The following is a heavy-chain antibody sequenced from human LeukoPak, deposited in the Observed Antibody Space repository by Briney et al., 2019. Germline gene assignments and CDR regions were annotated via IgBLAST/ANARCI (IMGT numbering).Heavy chain of an antibody. Sequence: SGPTLVKPTQTLTLTCTFSGFSLSTSAVGVGWIRQPPGKALGWLALLYWDDDKRYSPSLKNRLTITKDTSKNQVVLTMTNMDPVDTATYYCAHSRRPGSYCGGDCYSHAFYIWGQGTMVTVSS. CDR3: AHSRRPGSYCGGDCYSHAFYI. CDR2: LYWDDDK. D-gene: IGHD2-21*02. V-gene: IGHV2-5*02. CDR1: GFSLSTSAVG. J-gene: IGHJ3*02.